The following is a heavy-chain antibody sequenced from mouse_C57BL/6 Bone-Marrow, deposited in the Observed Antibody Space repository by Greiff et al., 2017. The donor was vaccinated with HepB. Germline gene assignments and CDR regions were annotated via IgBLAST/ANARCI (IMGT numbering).Heavy chain of an antibody. J-gene: IGHJ2*01. D-gene: IGHD2-1*01. CDR2: IDPSDSYT. CDR1: GYTFTSYW. Sequence: QVQLQQPGAELVRPGTSVKLSCKASGYTFTSYWMHWVKQRPGQGLEWIGVIDPSDSYTNYNQKFKGKATLTVDTSSSTAYMQLSSLTSEDSAVYYCARSIDYGIPDYWGQGTTLTVSS. CDR3: ARSIDYGIPDY. V-gene: IGHV1-59*01.